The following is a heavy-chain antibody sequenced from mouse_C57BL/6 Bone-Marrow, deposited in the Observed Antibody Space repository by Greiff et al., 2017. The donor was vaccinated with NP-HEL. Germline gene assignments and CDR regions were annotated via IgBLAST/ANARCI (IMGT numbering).Heavy chain of an antibody. CDR1: GFTFSSYA. D-gene: IGHD2-3*01. V-gene: IGHV5-4*01. CDR3: AIYDGYIGYYAMDY. Sequence: EVQGVESGGGLVKPGGSLKLSCAASGFTFSSYAMSWVRQTPEKRLEWVATISDGGSYTYYPDNVKGRFTISRDNAKNNLYLQMSHLKSEDTAMYYCAIYDGYIGYYAMDYWGQGTAVTVTS. CDR2: ISDGGSYT. J-gene: IGHJ4*01.